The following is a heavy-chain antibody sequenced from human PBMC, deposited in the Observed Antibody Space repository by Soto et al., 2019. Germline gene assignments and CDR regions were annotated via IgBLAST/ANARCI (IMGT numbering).Heavy chain of an antibody. V-gene: IGHV4-4*02. CDR3: ARGISLTIFGVVISPKVGAFDI. CDR2: IYHSGST. D-gene: IGHD3-3*01. CDR1: SGSISSSNW. J-gene: IGHJ3*02. Sequence: QVQLQESGPGLVKPSGTLSLTCAVSSGSISSSNWWSWVRQPPGKGLEWIGEIYHSGSTNYNPSLKSRVTISVDKSKNQFSLKLSSVTAADTAVYYCARGISLTIFGVVISPKVGAFDIWGQGTMVTVSS.